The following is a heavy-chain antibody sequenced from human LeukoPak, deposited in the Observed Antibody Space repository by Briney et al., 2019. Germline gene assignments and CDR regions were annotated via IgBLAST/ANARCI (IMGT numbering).Heavy chain of an antibody. Sequence: ASVKVSCKASGYTFTSYDINWVRQATGQGLEWMGWMNPNSGNTGYAQKFQGRVTITRNTSISTAYMELSSLRSEDTAVYYCARGRGYSGYDGSMNVWGKGITVTVSS. CDR1: GYTFTSYD. CDR3: ARGRGYSGYDGSMNV. D-gene: IGHD5-12*01. J-gene: IGHJ6*04. CDR2: MNPNSGNT. V-gene: IGHV1-8*03.